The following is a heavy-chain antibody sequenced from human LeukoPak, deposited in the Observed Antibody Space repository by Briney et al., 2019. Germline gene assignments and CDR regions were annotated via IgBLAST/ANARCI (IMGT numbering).Heavy chain of an antibody. CDR2: IYYSGST. Sequence: SETLSLTCTVSGGSISSYYWSWIRQPPGKGLEWIGYIYYSGSTNYDPSLKSRVTISVDTSKNQFSLKLSSVTAADTAVYYCARAGGDSYYDFWSGYRHFDYWGQGTLVTVSS. V-gene: IGHV4-59*01. J-gene: IGHJ4*02. CDR3: ARAGGDSYYDFWSGYRHFDY. D-gene: IGHD3-3*01. CDR1: GGSISSYY.